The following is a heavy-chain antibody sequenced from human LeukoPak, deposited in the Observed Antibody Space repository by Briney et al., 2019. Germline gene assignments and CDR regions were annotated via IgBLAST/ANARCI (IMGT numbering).Heavy chain of an antibody. D-gene: IGHD3-22*01. CDR2: IKQDGSEK. CDR3: ARDWGASFLVVTDAFDI. CDR1: GFTFSSYW. J-gene: IGHJ3*02. Sequence: GGSLRLSCAASGFTFSSYWMSWVRQAPGKGLEWVANIKQDGSEKYYVDSVKGRFTISRDNAKNSLYLQMNSLRAEDTAVYYCARDWGASFLVVTDAFDIWGQGTMVTVSS. V-gene: IGHV3-7*01.